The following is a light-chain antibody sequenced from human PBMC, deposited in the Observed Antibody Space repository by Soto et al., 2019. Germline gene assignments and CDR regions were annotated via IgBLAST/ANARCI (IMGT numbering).Light chain of an antibody. V-gene: IGKV3-20*01. CDR3: QQYNNYWT. Sequence: ENGLTQSPCTLSLSPGERATLSCRASQSVSSSYLAWYQQKPGQAPRLLIYGASSRATGIPDRFSGSGSGTEFTLTISSLQPDDFATYYCQQYNNYWTFGQGTKVDIK. J-gene: IGKJ1*01. CDR2: GAS. CDR1: QSVSSSY.